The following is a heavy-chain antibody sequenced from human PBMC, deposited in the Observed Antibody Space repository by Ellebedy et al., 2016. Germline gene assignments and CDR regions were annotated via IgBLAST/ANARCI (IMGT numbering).Heavy chain of an antibody. D-gene: IGHD4-23*01. CDR3: ARSRWSPSYYFDY. CDR1: GGSISSGGYY. V-gene: IGHV4-30-4*02. J-gene: IGHJ4*02. Sequence: SETLSLXCTVSGGSISSGGYYWSWIRQPPGKGLEWIGYIYYSGSTYYNPSLKSRVTISVDRSKNQFSLKLSSVTAADTAVYYCARSRWSPSYYFDYWGQGTLVTVSS. CDR2: IYYSGST.